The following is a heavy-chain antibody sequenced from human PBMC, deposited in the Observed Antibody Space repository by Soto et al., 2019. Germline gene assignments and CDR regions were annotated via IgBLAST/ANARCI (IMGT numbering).Heavy chain of an antibody. Sequence: EVHPVESGGGLVQPGGSLRLSCAASGFTFSGYWMHWVRQAPGKGLVWVSRINRDGSSTSYAVSVKGRFTISRDNAKNTLYLQMNSLSAEDTAVYCCARDLGVWGQGTLVTVSS. V-gene: IGHV3-74*01. CDR2: INRDGSST. J-gene: IGHJ4*02. D-gene: IGHD3-16*01. CDR3: ARDLGV. CDR1: GFTFSGYW.